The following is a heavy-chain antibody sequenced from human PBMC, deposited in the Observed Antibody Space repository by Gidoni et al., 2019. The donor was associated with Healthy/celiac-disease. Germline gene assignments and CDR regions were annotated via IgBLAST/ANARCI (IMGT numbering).Heavy chain of an antibody. Sequence: QVQLVESGGGVVQPGRSLRLSCAASGFPFSSYALPWVRQAPGKGLELVAVISDDGSNKYYADSVKGRFTISRDNSKNTLYLQMNSLRAEDTAVYYCAMVGGGGDLTSPGFDYWGQGTLVTVSS. CDR1: GFPFSSYA. D-gene: IGHD3-16*01. J-gene: IGHJ4*02. CDR2: ISDDGSNK. CDR3: AMVGGGGDLTSPGFDY. V-gene: IGHV3-30-3*01.